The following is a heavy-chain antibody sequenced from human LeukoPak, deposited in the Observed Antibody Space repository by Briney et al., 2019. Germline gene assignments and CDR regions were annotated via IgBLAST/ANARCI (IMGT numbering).Heavy chain of an antibody. D-gene: IGHD1-26*01. CDR1: GFTFSSYS. CDR3: ARGREGNRYFDY. Sequence: GGSLRLSCAASGFTFSSYSTNWVRQAPGKGLEWVSYISSNSGTIYYADSVKGRFTISRDNARNSLYLQMNSLRDEDTAVYYCARGREGNRYFDYWGQGTLVTVSS. V-gene: IGHV3-48*02. CDR2: ISSNSGTI. J-gene: IGHJ4*02.